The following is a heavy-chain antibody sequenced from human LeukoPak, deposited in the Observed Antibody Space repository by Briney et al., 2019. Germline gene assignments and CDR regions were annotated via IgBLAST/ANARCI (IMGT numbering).Heavy chain of an antibody. Sequence: PGRSLRLSCAASGFTFSSYGMHCVRQAPGKGLEWVAVIWYDGRNKFYADSLKGRFTISRDNSKNTLYLQMNSLRAEDTAVYYCARVNRGDAFDIWGQGTLVTVSS. J-gene: IGHJ3*02. V-gene: IGHV3-33*01. CDR1: GFTFSSYG. D-gene: IGHD3-16*02. CDR3: ARVNRGDAFDI. CDR2: IWYDGRNK.